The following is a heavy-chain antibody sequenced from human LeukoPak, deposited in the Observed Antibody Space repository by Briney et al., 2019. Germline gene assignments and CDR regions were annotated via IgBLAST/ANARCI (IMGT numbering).Heavy chain of an antibody. V-gene: IGHV4-59*08. Sequence: SETLSLTCSVSGGSISSYYWSWIRQPPGKGLECIGYIYYSGSTNYNPSLKSRVTISVDTSKNHLSLNLSSVTAADTAVYYCARRVRAYCSGGSCYDDWYFDLWGRGTLVTVSS. CDR3: ARRVRAYCSGGSCYDDWYFDL. D-gene: IGHD2-15*01. J-gene: IGHJ2*01. CDR2: IYYSGST. CDR1: GGSISSYY.